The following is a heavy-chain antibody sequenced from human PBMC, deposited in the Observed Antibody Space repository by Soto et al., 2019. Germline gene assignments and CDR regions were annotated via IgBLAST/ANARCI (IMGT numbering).Heavy chain of an antibody. J-gene: IGHJ4*02. CDR3: AREFSGGFEFDFDY. D-gene: IGHD3-10*01. V-gene: IGHV1-18*01. Sequence: ASVKVSCKASGYTFTSYGISWVRQAPGQGLEWMGWISAYNGNTNYAQKLQGRVTMTTDTSTSTAYMELRSLRPDDTAVYYCAREFSGGFEFDFDYWGQGTLVTVSS. CDR1: GYTFTSYG. CDR2: ISAYNGNT.